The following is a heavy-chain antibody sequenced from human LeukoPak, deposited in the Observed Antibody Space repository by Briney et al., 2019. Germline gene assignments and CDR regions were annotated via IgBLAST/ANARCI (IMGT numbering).Heavy chain of an antibody. Sequence: GRSLRFSCEASGFTFSIFPMHWVRQAPGKGLEWVALISSGSEKYYADSVKGRFTISRDNSKNMLYLQMNSLRADDTAVYYCTRDLELSAVYYFDSWGQGTLVTVSS. J-gene: IGHJ4*02. V-gene: IGHV3-30*04. CDR1: GFTFSIFP. CDR2: ISSGSEK. CDR3: TRDLELSAVYYFDS. D-gene: IGHD3-3*01.